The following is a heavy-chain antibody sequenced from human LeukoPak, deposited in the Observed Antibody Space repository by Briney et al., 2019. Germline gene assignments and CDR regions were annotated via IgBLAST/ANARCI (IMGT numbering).Heavy chain of an antibody. CDR1: GGSIKNYY. J-gene: IGHJ6*03. CDR3: ARDVPRGTGYMDV. Sequence: SETLSLTCTVSGGSIKNYYWTWIRQPPGKGLEWIGYIYYSGSTSSNPSLKSRFTISVDTSKNQFSLRLKYVTAADTAVYYCARDVPRGTGYMDVWGKGTTVTVSS. D-gene: IGHD3-10*01. V-gene: IGHV4-59*01. CDR2: IYYSGST.